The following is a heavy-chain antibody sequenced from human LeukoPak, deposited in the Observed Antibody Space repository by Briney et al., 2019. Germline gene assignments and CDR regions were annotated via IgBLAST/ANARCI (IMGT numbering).Heavy chain of an antibody. CDR2: ISGSGGST. Sequence: AGSLRLSCAASGFTFSSYAMSCVRQHPGEGREWVSAISGSGGSTYYADSVKGRFTISRDNSKNTLYLQMNSLRAEDTAVYYCAKSRSDIVVVPAAIYYYYYYMDVWGKGTTVTVSS. V-gene: IGHV3-23*01. D-gene: IGHD2-2*01. J-gene: IGHJ6*03. CDR1: GFTFSSYA. CDR3: AKSRSDIVVVPAAIYYYYYYMDV.